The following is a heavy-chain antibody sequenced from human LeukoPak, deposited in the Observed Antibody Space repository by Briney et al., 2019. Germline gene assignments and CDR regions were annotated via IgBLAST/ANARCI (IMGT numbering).Heavy chain of an antibody. CDR2: IGLGVGST. D-gene: IGHD6-6*01. CDR1: GYTFTTYY. Sequence: ASVKVSCKASGYTFTTYYMYWVRQAPGQGLEWMGIIGLGVGSTNYAQKFQGRITMTRDMSTSTVYMDLSSLRSEDTAVYYCATSSIAARDPRKNAFDIWGQGTMVTVSS. V-gene: IGHV1-46*01. CDR3: ATSSIAARDPRKNAFDI. J-gene: IGHJ3*02.